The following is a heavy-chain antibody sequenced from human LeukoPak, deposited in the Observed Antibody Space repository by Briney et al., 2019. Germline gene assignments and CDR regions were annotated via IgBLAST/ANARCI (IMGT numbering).Heavy chain of an antibody. V-gene: IGHV3-48*02. Sequence: GGSLRLSCAASGLTFSSYSMNWVRQAPGKGLEWISYISSGGGGTYYADSVKGRFTISRDNAKNSLYLQMNSLRDEDTAVYFCARARSSGWVIDSWGQGTLVTVST. CDR2: ISSGGGGT. CDR1: GLTFSSYS. CDR3: ARARSSGWVIDS. D-gene: IGHD6-19*01. J-gene: IGHJ4*02.